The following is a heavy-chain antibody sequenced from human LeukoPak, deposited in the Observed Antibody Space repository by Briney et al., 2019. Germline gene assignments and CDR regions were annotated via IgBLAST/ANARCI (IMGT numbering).Heavy chain of an antibody. CDR2: INHSGST. V-gene: IGHV4-34*01. D-gene: IGHD2-2*02. CDR3: ARNRYCSSTSCYKRDQAFDI. J-gene: IGHJ3*02. Sequence: SETLSLTCAVYGGSFSGYYWSWIRQPPGKGLEWIGEINHSGSTNYNPSLKSRVTISVDTSKNQFSLKLSSVTAADTAVYYCARNRYCSSTSCYKRDQAFDIWGQGTMVTVSS. CDR1: GGSFSGYY.